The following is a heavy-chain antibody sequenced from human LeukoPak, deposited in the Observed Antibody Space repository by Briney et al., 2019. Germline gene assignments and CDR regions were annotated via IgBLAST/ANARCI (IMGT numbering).Heavy chain of an antibody. CDR3: AKSYGNIQLWSCYFDL. V-gene: IGHV3-9*01. CDR1: GFTFDDYA. D-gene: IGHD5-18*01. J-gene: IGHJ2*01. Sequence: GGSLRLSCAASGFTFDDYAMHWVRQAPGKGLEWVSGISWNSGSIGYADSVKGRFTISRDNAKNSLYLQMNSLRAEDTALYYCAKSYGNIQLWSCYFDLWGRGTLVTVSS. CDR2: ISWNSGSI.